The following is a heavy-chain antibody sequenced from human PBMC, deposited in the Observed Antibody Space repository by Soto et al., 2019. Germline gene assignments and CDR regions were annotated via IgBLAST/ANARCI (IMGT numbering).Heavy chain of an antibody. V-gene: IGHV3-33*01. J-gene: IGHJ6*02. CDR2: IWYDGSND. CDR3: TRGSCSSYSCYGAAMDV. Sequence: PGGSLRLSCAASGFTFSSYGMHRVRQAPGKGLEWVAVIWYDGSNDDYVDSVKGRFTISRDNSNNMLYLEMNRLRAEDTAIYYCTRGSCSSYSCYGAAMDVWGQGTTVPVSS. CDR1: GFTFSSYG. D-gene: IGHD2-2*01.